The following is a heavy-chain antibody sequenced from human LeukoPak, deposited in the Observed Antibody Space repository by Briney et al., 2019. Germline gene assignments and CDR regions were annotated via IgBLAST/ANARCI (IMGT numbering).Heavy chain of an antibody. D-gene: IGHD5-12*01. CDR2: IYPGDSDT. J-gene: IGHJ4*02. CDR1: GYTFTSYW. CDR3: ARLPTHGGYAVYYFDY. Sequence: GESLKISCQGSGYTFTSYWIGWVRQMPVRGLEWMGSIYPGDSDTKYSPSFQGQVTISVDKSISTAYLQWSSLKASDTAMYYCARLPTHGGYAVYYFDYWGQGTLVTVSS. V-gene: IGHV5-51*01.